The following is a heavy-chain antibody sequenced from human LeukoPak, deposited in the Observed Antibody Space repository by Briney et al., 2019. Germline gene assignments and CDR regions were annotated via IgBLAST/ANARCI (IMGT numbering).Heavy chain of an antibody. Sequence: ASVKVSCKVSGYTLTELSMQWVRQAPGKGLEWMGGFDPEDGETIYAQKFQGRVTMTEDTSTDTAYMDLSSLRSEDTAVYYCGTDIHSSGWCGFDYWGQGTLVTVSS. CDR2: FDPEDGET. V-gene: IGHV1-24*01. CDR1: GYTLTELS. CDR3: GTDIHSSGWCGFDY. J-gene: IGHJ4*02. D-gene: IGHD6-19*01.